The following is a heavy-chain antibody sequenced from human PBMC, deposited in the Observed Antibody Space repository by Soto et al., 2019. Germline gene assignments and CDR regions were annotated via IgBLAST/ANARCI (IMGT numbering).Heavy chain of an antibody. J-gene: IGHJ4*02. D-gene: IGHD2-8*01. CDR1: GFTFSNYA. V-gene: IGHV3-23*01. CDR2: ISRPVNT. Sequence: PGGSLRLSCAGSGFTFSNYALSLVRQAPGKGLEWVSSISRPVNTYYADSVKGRFTISGDNSKNTLSLQMNSLRAEDTAVYYCAIRVRNGASPPYYFDYWGEGTRVTVSS. CDR3: AIRVRNGASPPYYFDY.